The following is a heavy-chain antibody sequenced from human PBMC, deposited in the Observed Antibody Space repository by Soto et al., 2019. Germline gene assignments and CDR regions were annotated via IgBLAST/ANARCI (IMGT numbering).Heavy chain of an antibody. CDR3: ARGPPPTVTTRIDP. CDR2: IIPICGSA. Sequence: QVQLVQSGAEVKKPGSSVKVSCKASGGTFSSYAISWVRQAPGQGLEWMGGIIPICGSANYAQKFQGRVTITAYESTSTAYMELSSLRSEDTAVYYCARGPPPTVTTRIDPWGQGTLVTVSS. V-gene: IGHV1-69*12. D-gene: IGHD4-17*01. J-gene: IGHJ5*02. CDR1: GGTFSSYA.